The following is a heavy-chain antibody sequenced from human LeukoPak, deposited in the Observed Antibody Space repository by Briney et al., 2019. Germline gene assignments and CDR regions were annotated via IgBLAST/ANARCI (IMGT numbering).Heavy chain of an antibody. CDR3: GRLMGTNLDY. Sequence: ASVKVSCKASGYTFTGYYMNWVRQAPGQGLEWMGWINPNNGGTDYAQKFQGRVTMTRDASTSTVYMELRRLRSDDTAVYYCGRLMGTNLDYWGQGTLVTVSS. CDR1: GYTFTGYY. D-gene: IGHD1-7*01. V-gene: IGHV1-2*02. J-gene: IGHJ4*02. CDR2: INPNNGGT.